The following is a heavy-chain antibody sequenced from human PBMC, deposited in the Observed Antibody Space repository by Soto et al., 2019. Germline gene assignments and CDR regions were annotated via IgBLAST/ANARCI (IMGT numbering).Heavy chain of an antibody. Sequence: PGGSLRLSCAASGFTFSSYAMSWVRQAPGKGLEWVSAISGSGGSTYYADSVKGRFTISRDNSKNTLYLQMNSLRAEDTAVYYCAEDLYSGSYRYFHNWGQGSLVTVSS. J-gene: IGHJ4*01. D-gene: IGHD1-26*01. CDR2: ISGSGGST. CDR1: GFTFSSYA. CDR3: AEDLYSGSYRYFHN. V-gene: IGHV3-23*01.